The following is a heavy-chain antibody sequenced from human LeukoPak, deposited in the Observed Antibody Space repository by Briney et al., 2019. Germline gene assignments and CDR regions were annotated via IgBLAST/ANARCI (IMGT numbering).Heavy chain of an antibody. Sequence: GGSLRLSCAASGFTFSSYWMHWVRQAPGKGLVYVSRINSDGRSTSYADSVKGRFTISRDNAKNTLYLQINSLRGEDTAVYYCAKGKYSSGGVPDYWGQGTLVTVSS. V-gene: IGHV3-74*01. CDR3: AKGKYSSGGVPDY. CDR2: INSDGRST. D-gene: IGHD6-19*01. CDR1: GFTFSSYW. J-gene: IGHJ4*02.